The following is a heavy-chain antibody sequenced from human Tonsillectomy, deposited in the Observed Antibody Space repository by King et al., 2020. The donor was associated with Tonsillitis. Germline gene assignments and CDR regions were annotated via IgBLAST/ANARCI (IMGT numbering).Heavy chain of an antibody. CDR2: INSDGSST. V-gene: IGHV3-74*01. CDR1: GFTFSSYW. Sequence: VQLVESGGGLVQPGGSLRLSCAASGFTFSSYWMHWVRQDPGKGLVWVSRINSDGSSTSYADSVEGRFTISRDNAKNTLYLQMNSLRAEDTAVYYCARDRGYYDFWSGPTHYWGQGTLVTVSS. CDR3: ARDRGYYDFWSGPTHY. D-gene: IGHD3-3*01. J-gene: IGHJ4*02.